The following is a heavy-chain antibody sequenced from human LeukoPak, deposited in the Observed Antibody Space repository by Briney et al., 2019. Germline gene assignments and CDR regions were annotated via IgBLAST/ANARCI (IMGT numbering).Heavy chain of an antibody. CDR1: GFTFNKYW. CDR2: IKTDGSQK. D-gene: IGHD3-22*01. Sequence: PGKSLRLSCAASGFTFNKYWTTWVRQAPGKGLEWVATIKTDGSQKYYVDSVKGRFSISRDNAKNSLYLQMNSLRAEDTAVYYCAKASAMIVVVSKHFDYWGQGTLVTVSS. V-gene: IGHV3-7*03. J-gene: IGHJ4*02. CDR3: AKASAMIVVVSKHFDY.